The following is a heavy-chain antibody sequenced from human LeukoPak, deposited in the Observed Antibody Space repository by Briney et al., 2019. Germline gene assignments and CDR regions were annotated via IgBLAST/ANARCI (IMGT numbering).Heavy chain of an antibody. CDR3: ARSDWFDP. CDR1: GFTFSGYW. J-gene: IGHJ5*02. CDR2: IKRDGSIT. Sequence: GGSLRLSCAASGFTFSGYWMHWVRQAPGKGLVWVSRIKRDGSITSYADSVKGRVTISRDNAKNTLYLQMNSLRAEDTAVYYCARSDWFDPWGQGSLVTVSS. D-gene: IGHD2-21*01. V-gene: IGHV3-74*01.